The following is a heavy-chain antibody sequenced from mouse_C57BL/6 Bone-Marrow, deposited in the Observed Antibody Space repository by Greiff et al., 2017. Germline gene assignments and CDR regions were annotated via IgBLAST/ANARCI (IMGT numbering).Heavy chain of an antibody. CDR2: SHPSDSDP. Sequence: VQLQQPGAELVKPGASVMVSCKASGYTFTSYWTYRVKQRPGQGLEWIGRSHPSDSDPNYNQKSKGKATLTVDKSSSTAYMQLSSLTSEDSAVYYCAMGIYYYGSSYGYFDVWGTGTTVTVSS. V-gene: IGHV1-74*01. CDR3: AMGIYYYGSSYGYFDV. CDR1: GYTFTSYW. D-gene: IGHD1-1*01. J-gene: IGHJ1*03.